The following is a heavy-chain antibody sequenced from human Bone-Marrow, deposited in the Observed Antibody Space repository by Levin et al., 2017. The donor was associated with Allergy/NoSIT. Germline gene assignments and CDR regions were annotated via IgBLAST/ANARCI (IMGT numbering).Heavy chain of an antibody. J-gene: IGHJ4*02. D-gene: IGHD6-13*01. V-gene: IGHV3-48*03. CDR2: IHRSDSTL. CDR3: ARSSGVLGIAAADGFDS. CDR1: GFNFGSYE. Sequence: PGGSLRLSCTASGFNFGSYEMNWVRQAPGKGLEWISYIHRSDSTLYYADSVEGRFTISRDNAKNSLYLQMDNLRAEDTGVYYCARSSGVLGIAAADGFDSWGQGTLVTVSS.